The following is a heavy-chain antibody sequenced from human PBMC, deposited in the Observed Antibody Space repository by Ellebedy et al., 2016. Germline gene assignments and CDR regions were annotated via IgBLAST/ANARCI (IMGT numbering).Heavy chain of an antibody. V-gene: IGHV3-33*01. CDR2: IWYDGSNK. D-gene: IGHD3-10*01. CDR3: ARDGGARVYYYGSGSYLDY. J-gene: IGHJ4*02. Sequence: GESLKISCAASGFTFSSYGMHWVRQAPGKGLEWVAVIWYDGSNKYYADSVKGRFTISRDNSKNTLYLQMNSLRAEDTAVYYCARDGGARVYYYGSGSYLDYWGQGTLVIVSS. CDR1: GFTFSSYG.